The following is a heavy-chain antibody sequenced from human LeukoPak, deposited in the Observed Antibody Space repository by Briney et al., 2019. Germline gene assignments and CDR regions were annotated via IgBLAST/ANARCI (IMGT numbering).Heavy chain of an antibody. J-gene: IGHJ4*02. CDR1: GFTVSSNY. CDR2: FYSGGNT. Sequence: PGGSLILSCSVSGFTVSSNYMNWVRQAPGKGLEWVFFFYSGGNTYYADSVKGSFTISGDNPKNRLYVQMNSLRAEDTAVYYRPRDDRAGGPFDYWDQGTLVSVSS. CDR3: PRDDRAGGPFDY. V-gene: IGHV3-66*01. D-gene: IGHD3-22*01.